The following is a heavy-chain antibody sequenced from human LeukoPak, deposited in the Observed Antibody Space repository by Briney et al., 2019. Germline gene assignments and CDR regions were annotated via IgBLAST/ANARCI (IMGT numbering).Heavy chain of an antibody. CDR3: AKDQRFLEWLAGYYFDY. CDR2: ISGSGGST. Sequence: GASLRLSCAASGFTFSSYAMSWVRQVPGKGLEWVSAISGSGGSTYYADSVKGRFTISRDNSKNTLYLQMNSLRAEDTAVYYCAKDQRFLEWLAGYYFDYWGQGTLVTVSS. J-gene: IGHJ4*02. CDR1: GFTFSSYA. D-gene: IGHD3-3*01. V-gene: IGHV3-23*01.